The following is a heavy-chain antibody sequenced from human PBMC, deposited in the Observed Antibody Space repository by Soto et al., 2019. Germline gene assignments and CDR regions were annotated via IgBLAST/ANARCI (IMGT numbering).Heavy chain of an antibody. Sequence: PGGSLRLSCAASGFTFSGYGMHWVRQSPGKGLEWVAVISYDGSNKYYADSVKGRFTISRDNSKNTLYLQMHSLTAEDTAVYYCARDGGGFGELLLNSYDAFDLWGQGKLVTVSS. CDR1: GFTFSGYG. J-gene: IGHJ3*01. D-gene: IGHD3-10*01. V-gene: IGHV3-30-3*01. CDR2: ISYDGSNK. CDR3: ARDGGGFGELLLNSYDAFDL.